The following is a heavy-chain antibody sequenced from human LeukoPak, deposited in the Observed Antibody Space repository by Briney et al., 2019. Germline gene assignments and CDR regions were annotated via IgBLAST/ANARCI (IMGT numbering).Heavy chain of an antibody. Sequence: GESLKISCKGSGYSFTSYWIGWVRQMPGKGLEWMGIIYPGDSDTRYSPSFQGQVTISADKSIRTAYLRWSSLRASDTAMYYCARLVATRSPFDYWGQGTLVTVSS. D-gene: IGHD4-23*01. CDR2: IYPGDSDT. J-gene: IGHJ4*02. CDR3: ARLVATRSPFDY. V-gene: IGHV5-51*01. CDR1: GYSFTSYW.